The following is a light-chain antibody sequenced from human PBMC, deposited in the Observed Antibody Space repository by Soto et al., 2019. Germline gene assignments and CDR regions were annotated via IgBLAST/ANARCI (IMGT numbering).Light chain of an antibody. CDR1: QSVSSSY. Sequence: EIVLTQSPGTLSLSPGERATLSCRASQSVSSSYLAWYQQKPGQAHRLLLYGASSRATGIPDRFSGSGSGRDFTVTISRLEPEDFAVYYCQQYGSSPPYTIGPGTKVDIK. CDR2: GAS. V-gene: IGKV3-20*01. CDR3: QQYGSSPPYT. J-gene: IGKJ3*01.